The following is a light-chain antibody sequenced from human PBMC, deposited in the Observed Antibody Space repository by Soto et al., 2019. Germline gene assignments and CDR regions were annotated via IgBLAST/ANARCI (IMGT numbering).Light chain of an antibody. CDR1: QSVSSSY. Sequence: EIVLTQSPGTLSLSPGERATLSCRASQSVSSSYLAWYQQKPGQPPRLLIYGASSRATGIPDRFSGSGSGTDFTLTISRLEPEDFAVYYCQQRSNWLTFGGGTKVDIK. CDR3: QQRSNWLT. CDR2: GAS. J-gene: IGKJ4*01. V-gene: IGKV3D-20*02.